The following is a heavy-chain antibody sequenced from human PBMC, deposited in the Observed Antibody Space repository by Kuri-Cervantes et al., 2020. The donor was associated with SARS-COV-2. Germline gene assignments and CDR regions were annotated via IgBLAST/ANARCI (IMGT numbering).Heavy chain of an antibody. CDR2: IRGKANNYAT. Sequence: GESLKISCEVSGFLFSASAIHWVRQASGKGLEWVGRIRGKANNYATAYVASVKGRFTISRDDTKNMAYLQVNSLKTEDTAVYYCTTLIDYWGQGTLVTVSS. V-gene: IGHV3-73*01. CDR1: GFLFSASA. J-gene: IGHJ4*02. CDR3: TTLIDY.